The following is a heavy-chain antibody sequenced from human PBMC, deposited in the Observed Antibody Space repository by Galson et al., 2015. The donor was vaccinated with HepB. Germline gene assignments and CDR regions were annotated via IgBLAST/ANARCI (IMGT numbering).Heavy chain of an antibody. CDR3: ARGWGTTAARSAFDI. V-gene: IGHV1-46*01. Sequence: SVKVSCKASGYTFTSYYMHWVRQAPGQGLEWMGIINPSGGSTSYAQKFQGRVTMTRDTSTSTVYMELSSLRSEDTAVYYCARGWGTTAARSAFDIWGQGTMVTVSS. D-gene: IGHD1-7*01. CDR1: GYTFTSYY. J-gene: IGHJ3*02. CDR2: INPSGGST.